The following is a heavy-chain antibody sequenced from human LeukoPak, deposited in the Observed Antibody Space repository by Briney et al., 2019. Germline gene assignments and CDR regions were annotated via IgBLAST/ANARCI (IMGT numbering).Heavy chain of an antibody. CDR3: ARDISPYYDIHGGVV. CDR1: GFTFSSYW. D-gene: IGHD3-9*01. V-gene: IGHV3-74*01. CDR2: INPDGSRT. Sequence: QSGGSLRLSCAASGFTFSSYWMHWVRQAPGKGLVWVSRINPDGSRTNYADSVKGRFTISRDNAKNTLYLQMNSLRVEDTAVYYCARDISPYYDIHGGVVWGQGTTVTVSS. J-gene: IGHJ6*02.